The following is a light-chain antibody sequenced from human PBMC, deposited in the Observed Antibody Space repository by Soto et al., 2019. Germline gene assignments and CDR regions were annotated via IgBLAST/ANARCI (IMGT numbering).Light chain of an antibody. CDR1: SSDVGGYNY. J-gene: IGLJ1*01. Sequence: QSALTQPRSVSGSPGQSVTISCTGTSSDVGGYNYVSWYQQHPGKAPKLMIYDVSKRPSGVPDRFSGSKSGNTASLTISGLQAEDEADYYCCSYAGSYTQKVFGTGTKLTVL. CDR3: CSYAGSYTQKV. V-gene: IGLV2-11*01. CDR2: DVS.